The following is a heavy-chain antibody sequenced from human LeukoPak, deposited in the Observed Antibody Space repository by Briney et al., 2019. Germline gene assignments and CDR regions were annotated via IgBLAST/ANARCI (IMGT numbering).Heavy chain of an antibody. J-gene: IGHJ5*02. D-gene: IGHD2-2*01. Sequence: PGGSLRLSCAASGFTFSSYAMSWVRQAPGKGLEWVSAISGSGGSTYYADSVKGRFTISRDNSKNTLYLQMNSLRAEDTAVYYCAKDKQRVYQLPHNWFDPWGQGTLVTVSS. CDR1: GFTFSSYA. CDR2: ISGSGGST. CDR3: AKDKQRVYQLPHNWFDP. V-gene: IGHV3-23*01.